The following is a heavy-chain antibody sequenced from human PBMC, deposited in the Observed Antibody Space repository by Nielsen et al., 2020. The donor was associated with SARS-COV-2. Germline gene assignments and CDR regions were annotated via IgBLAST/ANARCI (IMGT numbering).Heavy chain of an antibody. Sequence: GESLKISCAASGFTFSSYAMSWVRQAPGKGLEWVSAISGSGGSTYYADSVKGRFTISRDNSKSTLYLQMNSLRAEDTAVYYCAKGVGASRWVDYWGQGTLVTVSS. CDR3: AKGVGASRWVDY. CDR1: GFTFSSYA. V-gene: IGHV3-23*01. D-gene: IGHD1-26*01. J-gene: IGHJ4*02. CDR2: ISGSGGST.